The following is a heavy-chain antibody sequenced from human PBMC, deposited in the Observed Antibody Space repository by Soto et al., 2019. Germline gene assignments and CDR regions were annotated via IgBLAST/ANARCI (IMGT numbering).Heavy chain of an antibody. CDR2: MYYSGST. Sequence: GTLSLTCTVSGGSISSYYWSWIRQPPGKGLEWIGYMYYSGSTNYNPSLKSRVTISVDTSKNQFSLKLSSVTAADTAVYYCGGKNYDSSGYFDYWGQGTLVTVSS. J-gene: IGHJ4*02. D-gene: IGHD3-22*01. CDR1: GGSISSYY. CDR3: GGKNYDSSGYFDY. V-gene: IGHV4-59*01.